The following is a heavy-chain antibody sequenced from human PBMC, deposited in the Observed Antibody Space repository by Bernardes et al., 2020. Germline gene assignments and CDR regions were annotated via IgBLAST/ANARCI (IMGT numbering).Heavy chain of an antibody. Sequence: SETLSLTCTVSGGSISSGGYYWSWIRQHPGKGLEWIGYIYYSGSTYYNPSLKSRVTISVDTSKNQFSLKLSSVTAADTAVYYCARDGGYYDSSGYYRPDQGYWYFDLWGRGTLVTVSS. CDR1: GGSISSGGYY. J-gene: IGHJ2*01. V-gene: IGHV4-31*03. CDR2: IYYSGST. CDR3: ARDGGYYDSSGYYRPDQGYWYFDL. D-gene: IGHD3-22*01.